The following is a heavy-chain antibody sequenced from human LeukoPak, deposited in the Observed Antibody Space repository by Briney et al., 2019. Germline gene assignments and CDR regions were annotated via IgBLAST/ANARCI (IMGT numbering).Heavy chain of an antibody. D-gene: IGHD3-3*02. CDR1: GGSISSYY. CDR3: ARGDSMKNAFDI. Sequence: SETLSLTCTVSGGSISSYYWSWIRQPPGKGLEWIGYIYYSGSTNYNPSLKSRVTISVDTSKNQFSLKLSSVTAAETAVYYCARGDSMKNAFDIWGQGTMVTVSS. V-gene: IGHV4-59*01. CDR2: IYYSGST. J-gene: IGHJ3*02.